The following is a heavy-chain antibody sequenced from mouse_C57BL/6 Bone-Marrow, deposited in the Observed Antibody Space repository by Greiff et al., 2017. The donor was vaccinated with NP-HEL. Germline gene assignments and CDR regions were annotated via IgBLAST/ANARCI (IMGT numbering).Heavy chain of an antibody. D-gene: IGHD1-1*01. V-gene: IGHV1-55*01. CDR1: GYTFTSYW. CDR2: IYPGSGST. CDR3: ARPYYGSSYYYFDY. Sequence: QVQLQQPGAELVKPGASVKMSCKASGYTFTSYWITWVKQRPGQGLEWIGDIYPGSGSTNYNEKFKSKATLTVDTSSSTAYMQLSSLTSEDSAVYYCARPYYGSSYYYFDYWGQGTTLTVSS. J-gene: IGHJ2*01.